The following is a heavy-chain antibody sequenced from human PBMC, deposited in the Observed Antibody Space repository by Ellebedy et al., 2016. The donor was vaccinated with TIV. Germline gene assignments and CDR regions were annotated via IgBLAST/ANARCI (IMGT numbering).Heavy chain of an antibody. CDR3: ARDLIVGSTAELSDY. J-gene: IGHJ4*02. CDR2: ISTYNGNT. Sequence: AASVKVSCKASGYTFTSHGISWVRQAPGQGLEWMGWISTYNGNTRYAQKLQGRVTMTTDTSTSTAYMELRSLRSDDTAVYYGARDLIVGSTAELSDYWGQGTLVTVSS. D-gene: IGHD3-16*02. V-gene: IGHV1-18*04. CDR1: GYTFTSHG.